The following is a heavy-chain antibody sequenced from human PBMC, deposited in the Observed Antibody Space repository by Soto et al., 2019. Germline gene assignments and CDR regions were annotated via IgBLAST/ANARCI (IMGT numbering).Heavy chain of an antibody. V-gene: IGHV1-18*01. CDR3: ARVPASLDS. J-gene: IGHJ5*01. CDR1: GYTFTSYG. Sequence: ASVKVSCKASGYTFTSYGISWVRQAPGQGLEWMGWISPYNGNTNYAQKLQGRVTMTMDTSTSTAYMELGSLTSDDTAVYYCARVPASLDSWGQGPLVTSPQ. CDR2: ISPYNGNT.